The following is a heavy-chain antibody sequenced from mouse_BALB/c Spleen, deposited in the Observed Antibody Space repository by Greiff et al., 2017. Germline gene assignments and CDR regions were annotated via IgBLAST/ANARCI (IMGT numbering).Heavy chain of an antibody. V-gene: IGHV1-9*01. CDR1: GYTFSSYW. CDR2: ILPGSGST. D-gene: IGHD1-1*01. J-gene: IGHJ4*01. CDR3: ARPVVAYYYAMDY. Sequence: QVQLQQSGAELMKPGASVKISCKATGYTFSSYWIEWVKQRPGHGLEWIGEILPGSGSTNYNEKFKGKATFTADTSSNTAYMQLSSLTSEDSAVYYCARPVVAYYYAMDYWGQGTSVTVSS.